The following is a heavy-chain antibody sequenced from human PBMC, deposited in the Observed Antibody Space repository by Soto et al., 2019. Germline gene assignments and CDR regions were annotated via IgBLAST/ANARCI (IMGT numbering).Heavy chain of an antibody. Sequence: PSETLSLTCAVYGGSFSGYYWSWIRQPPEQGLEWIGEINQSGITNYNPPLKSRVTITEHTSRNQYSLKLTSVTAADTAIYYCARGGRGGSRPTNSWGQGTPVTVYS. CDR2: INQSGIT. J-gene: IGHJ4*02. V-gene: IGHV4-34*01. CDR3: ARGGRGGSRPTNS. D-gene: IGHD3-10*01. CDR1: GGSFSGYY.